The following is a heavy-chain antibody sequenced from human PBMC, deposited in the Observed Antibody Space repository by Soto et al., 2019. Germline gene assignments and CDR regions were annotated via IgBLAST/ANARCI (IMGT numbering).Heavy chain of an antibody. J-gene: IGHJ5*02. CDR3: ARSYSGTFYGYDT. CDR1: GGSISSYH. CDR2: VFYTGST. Sequence: SETLSLTCTVSGGSISSYHWIWIRQSPGKGLEWIGYVFYTGSTKYNPALKRRVTISVDTSKNQFSLKLSSVSAADTGLYYCARSYSGTFYGYDTWGQGILVTVSS. V-gene: IGHV4-59*01. D-gene: IGHD1-26*01.